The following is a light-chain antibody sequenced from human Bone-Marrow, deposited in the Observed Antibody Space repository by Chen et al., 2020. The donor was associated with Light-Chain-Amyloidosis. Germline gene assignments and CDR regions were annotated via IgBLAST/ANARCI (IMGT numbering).Light chain of an antibody. V-gene: IGLV3-25*03. CDR1: DLPTKY. J-gene: IGLJ2*01. CDR2: RDT. CDR3: QSADSSGTYEVI. Sequence: SYELTQPPSVSVSPGQTARITCSGDDLPTKYAYWYQQKPGQAPVLVIHRDTERPSGISERFSGYSSGTTATLTISGVQVEDEADYHCQSADSSGTYEVIFGGGTKLTVL.